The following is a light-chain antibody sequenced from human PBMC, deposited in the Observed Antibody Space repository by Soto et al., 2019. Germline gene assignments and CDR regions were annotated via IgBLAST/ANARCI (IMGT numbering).Light chain of an antibody. V-gene: IGLV2-14*01. J-gene: IGLJ1*01. Sequence: QSALTQPASVSGSPGQSITISCTGTSSDFGGYNYVSWYQQHPGKAPKLMIYDVSNRPSGVSNRFSGSKSGNTASLTISGLQAEDEAYYYCSSYTRSSTYVFGTGTKLTVL. CDR2: DVS. CDR3: SSYTRSSTYV. CDR1: SSDFGGYNY.